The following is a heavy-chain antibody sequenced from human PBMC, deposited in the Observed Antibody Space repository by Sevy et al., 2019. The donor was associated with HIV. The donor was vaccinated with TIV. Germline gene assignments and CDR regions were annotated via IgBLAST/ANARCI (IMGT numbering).Heavy chain of an antibody. J-gene: IGHJ6*01. V-gene: IGHV3-21*01. CDR3: ARVVGYVSGNYYKYSHDLDL. Sequence: GGSLRLSCTASGFSFNSYDMNWVRQAPGKGLEWVASISSASTIIYYGDSVRGRFSISRDNAKKSLYLQMNSLRVEDTAVYYCARVVGYVSGNYYKYSHDLDLWGQGTAVTVSS. CDR1: GFSFNSYD. CDR2: ISSASTII. D-gene: IGHD3-10*01.